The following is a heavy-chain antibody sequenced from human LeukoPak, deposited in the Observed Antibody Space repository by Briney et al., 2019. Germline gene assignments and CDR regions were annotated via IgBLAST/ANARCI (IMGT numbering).Heavy chain of an antibody. J-gene: IGHJ6*02. V-gene: IGHV1-69*04. CDR1: GYTFTSYG. CDR2: IIPILGIA. Sequence: VKVSCKASGYTFTSYGISWVRQAPGQGLEWMGRIIPILGIANYAQKFQGRVTITADKSTSTAYMELSSLRSEDTAVYYCATYSSSWAHYYGMDVWGQGTTVTVSS. D-gene: IGHD6-13*01. CDR3: ATYSSSWAHYYGMDV.